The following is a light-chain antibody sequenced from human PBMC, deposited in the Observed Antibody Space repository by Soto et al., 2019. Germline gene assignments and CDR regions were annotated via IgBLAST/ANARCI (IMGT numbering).Light chain of an antibody. CDR3: MQALHTPWT. J-gene: IGKJ1*01. Sequence: DIVLTQSPLSLPVTPGEPASISCRSSESLLQSNGNHYLDWYLQKPGQSPQVLIYLGSHRASGVPDRFSGRGSGTDFTLKISRVEAEDVGVYYCMQALHTPWTFGQGTKVEIK. CDR1: ESLLQSNGNHY. V-gene: IGKV2-28*01. CDR2: LGS.